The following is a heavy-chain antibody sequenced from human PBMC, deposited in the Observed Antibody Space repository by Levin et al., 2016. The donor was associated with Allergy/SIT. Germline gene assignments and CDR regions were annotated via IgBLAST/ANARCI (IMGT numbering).Heavy chain of an antibody. Sequence: WVRQAPGQGLEWMGWISAYNGNTNYAQKLQGRVTMTTDTSTSTAYMELRSLRSDDTAVYYCARDRYYDNWGQGTLVTVSS. J-gene: IGHJ4*02. CDR2: ISAYNGNT. V-gene: IGHV1-18*01. CDR3: ARDRYYDN.